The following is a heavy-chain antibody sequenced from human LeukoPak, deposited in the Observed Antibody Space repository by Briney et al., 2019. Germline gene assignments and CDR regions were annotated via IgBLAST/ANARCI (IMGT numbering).Heavy chain of an antibody. V-gene: IGHV3-53*01. CDR3: ASGYSSSSYYYYYMDV. J-gene: IGHJ6*03. Sequence: GGYLRLSCAASGFTVSSNYMSWVRQAPGKGLEWVSVIYSGGSTYYADSVKGRFTISRDNSKNTLYLQMNSLRAEDTAVYYCASGYSSSSYYYYYMDVWGKGTTVTVSS. CDR2: IYSGGST. D-gene: IGHD6-6*01. CDR1: GFTVSSNY.